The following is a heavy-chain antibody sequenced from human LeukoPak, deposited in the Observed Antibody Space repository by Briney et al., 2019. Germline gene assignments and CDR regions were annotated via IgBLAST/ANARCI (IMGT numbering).Heavy chain of an antibody. Sequence: ASVKVSCKASGYTFAGYYMHWVRQAPGKGLEWMGRINPNSGGTNYAQEFQGRVTMTRDTSISTAYMELSRLRSDDTAVYYCARDLGGIPFDYWGQGTLVTVSS. J-gene: IGHJ4*02. CDR1: GYTFAGYY. CDR2: INPNSGGT. V-gene: IGHV1-2*06. CDR3: ARDLGGIPFDY. D-gene: IGHD3-16*01.